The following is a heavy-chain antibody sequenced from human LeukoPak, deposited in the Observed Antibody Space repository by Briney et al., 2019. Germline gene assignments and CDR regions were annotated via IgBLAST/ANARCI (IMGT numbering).Heavy chain of an antibody. CDR3: ARDIKRGYSSGRYSWGTGSSNDY. CDR2: ISGYNGNT. CDR1: GYTFTSYG. Sequence: PVASVKVSCKASGYTFTSYGISWVRQAPGQGLEWMGWISGYNGNTNYAQKLQGRVTMTTDTSTSTAYMELRSLRSDDTAVYYCARDIKRGYSSGRYSWGTGSSNDYWGQGTPVTVSS. J-gene: IGHJ4*02. V-gene: IGHV1-18*01. D-gene: IGHD6-19*01.